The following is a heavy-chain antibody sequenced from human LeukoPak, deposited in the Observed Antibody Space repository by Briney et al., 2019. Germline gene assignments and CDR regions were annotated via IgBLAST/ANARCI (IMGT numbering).Heavy chain of an antibody. Sequence: GGSLRLSCAASGFTFSSYAMSWVRQAPGEGLEWVSAISGSGGSTYYADSVKGRFTISRDNSKNTLYLQMNSLRAEDTAVYYCATNQPFYGGNSGLFDYWGQGTLVTVSS. CDR1: GFTFSSYA. D-gene: IGHD4-23*01. CDR2: ISGSGGST. V-gene: IGHV3-23*01. CDR3: ATNQPFYGGNSGLFDY. J-gene: IGHJ4*02.